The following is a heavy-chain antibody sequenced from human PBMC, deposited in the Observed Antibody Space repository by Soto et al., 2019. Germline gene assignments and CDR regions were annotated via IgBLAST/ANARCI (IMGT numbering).Heavy chain of an antibody. CDR1: GGSISNVGSF. D-gene: IGHD2-2*01. CDR2: IYHTGTT. V-gene: IGHV4-30-4*01. CDR3: ARVMAAMQNWLDP. J-gene: IGHJ5*02. Sequence: QVQLQESGPGLVKPSQTLSLTCTVSGGSISNVGSFWSWIRQPPGKGLEWIGFIYHTGTTYYNSSLRSRVSISIDTSKSQFSLKLNSVTAADTAVYYCARVMAAMQNWLDPWGQGTLVTVSP.